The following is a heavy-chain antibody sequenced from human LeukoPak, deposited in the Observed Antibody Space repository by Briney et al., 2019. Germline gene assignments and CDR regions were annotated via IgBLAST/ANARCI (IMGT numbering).Heavy chain of an antibody. V-gene: IGHV3-23*01. J-gene: IGHJ4*02. CDR1: GFTFSSYA. CDR2: ISGSGGST. D-gene: IGHD3-22*01. CDR3: ARREGDYYDSSGFY. Sequence: PGGSPRLSCAASGFTFSSYAMSWVRQAPGKGLEWVSAISGSGGSTYYADSVKGRFTISRDNSKNTLYLQMNSLRAEDTAVYYCARREGDYYDSSGFYWGQGTLVTVSS.